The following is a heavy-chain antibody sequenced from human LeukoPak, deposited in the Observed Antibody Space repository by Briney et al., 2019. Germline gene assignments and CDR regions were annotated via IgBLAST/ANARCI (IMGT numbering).Heavy chain of an antibody. CDR2: ISGSGGST. CDR3: AKDSDYDSSGYYYVGFDY. V-gene: IGHV3-23*01. Sequence: GGSLRLSCAASGFTFSSYAMSWVRQAPGKGLEWVSAISGSGGSTYYADSVEGRFTISRDNSKNTLYLQMNSLRAEDTAVYYCAKDSDYDSSGYYYVGFDYWGQGTLVTVSS. J-gene: IGHJ4*02. D-gene: IGHD3-22*01. CDR1: GFTFSSYA.